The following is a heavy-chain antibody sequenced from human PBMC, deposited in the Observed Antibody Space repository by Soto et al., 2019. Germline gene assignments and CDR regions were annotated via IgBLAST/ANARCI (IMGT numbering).Heavy chain of an antibody. V-gene: IGHV1-69*06. CDR3: ARDRTDSGYYTNWLDP. CDR2: IIPIFGTT. CDR1: GGTFGSDA. D-gene: IGHD3-22*01. J-gene: IGHJ5*02. Sequence: VKVSCKASGGTFGSDAITWVRQAPGQGLELVGRIIPIFGTTNYAQNLQGRVTISADKSTLTSYMELHSLTSDDTALYYCARDRTDSGYYTNWLDPWGQGTQVTVSS.